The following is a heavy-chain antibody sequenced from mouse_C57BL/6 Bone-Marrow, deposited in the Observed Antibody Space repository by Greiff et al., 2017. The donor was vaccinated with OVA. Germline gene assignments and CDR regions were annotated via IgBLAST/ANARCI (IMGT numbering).Heavy chain of an antibody. V-gene: IGHV14-4*01. CDR1: GFNITDDY. CDR3: TTVTAQATGFAY. Sequence: EVKLMESGAELVRPGASVKLSCTASGFNITDDYMHWVKQRPEQGLEWIGWIDPENGDTEYASKFQGKATITADTSSNTAYRQLSSLTSEDTAVYYCTTVTAQATGFAYWGQGTLVTVSA. D-gene: IGHD3-2*02. J-gene: IGHJ3*01. CDR2: IDPENGDT.